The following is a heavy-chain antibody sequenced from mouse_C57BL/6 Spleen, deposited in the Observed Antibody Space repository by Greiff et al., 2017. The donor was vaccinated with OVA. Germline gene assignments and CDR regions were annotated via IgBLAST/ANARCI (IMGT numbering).Heavy chain of an antibody. D-gene: IGHD1-1*02. CDR1: GYTFTSYW. CDR3: ARGRYGEGY. CDR2: IYPSDSET. V-gene: IGHV1-61*01. J-gene: IGHJ2*01. Sequence: VQLQQPGAELVRPGSSVKLSCKASGYTFTSYWMDWVKQRPGQGLEWIGNIYPSDSETHYNQKFKDKATLTVDKSSSTAYMQLSSLTSEDSAVYYCARGRYGEGYWGQGTTLTVSS.